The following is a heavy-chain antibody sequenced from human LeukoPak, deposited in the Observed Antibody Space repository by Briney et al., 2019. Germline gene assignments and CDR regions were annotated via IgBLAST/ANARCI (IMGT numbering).Heavy chain of an antibody. V-gene: IGHV3-66*01. D-gene: IGHD5-12*01. CDR1: GFIVSSNY. J-gene: IGHJ4*02. Sequence: GGSLRLSCAASGFIVSSNYMTWVRQAPGKGLEWVSVIYIGGLYNNNTTYYADSVKGRFTISRDNSKNTLYLQMNSLRAEDTAVYYCARGPSGYHNTGGQGTLVTVSS. CDR3: ARGPSGYHNT. CDR2: IYIGGLYNNNTT.